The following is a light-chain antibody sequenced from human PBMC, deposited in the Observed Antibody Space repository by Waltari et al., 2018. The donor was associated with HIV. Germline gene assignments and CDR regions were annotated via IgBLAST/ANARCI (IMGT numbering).Light chain of an antibody. CDR3: QVWDSSSDHSV. CDR2: DDD. Sequence: SYVLTQPPSVSVAPGQAARISCGGFNIGSKSVHWYQQKPGQAPLLVVYDDDDRPSVIPERFSGSNSENTAALTISRVEAGDEADYYCQVWDSSSDHSVFGTGTKVTVL. J-gene: IGLJ1*01. V-gene: IGLV3-21*02. CDR1: NIGSKS.